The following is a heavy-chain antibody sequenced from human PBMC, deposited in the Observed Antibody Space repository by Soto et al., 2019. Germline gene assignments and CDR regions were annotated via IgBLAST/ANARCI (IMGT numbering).Heavy chain of an antibody. V-gene: IGHV4-59*01. J-gene: IGHJ4*02. Sequence: ASETLSLTCTVSGGSISSYYWSWIRQPPGKGLEWIGYIYCSGSTNYNPSLKSRVTISVDTSKNQFSLKLSSVTAADTAVYYCARVSYYDSSGYYSPHGFDYWGQGTLVTVSS. CDR1: GGSISSYY. CDR2: IYCSGST. D-gene: IGHD3-22*01. CDR3: ARVSYYDSSGYYSPHGFDY.